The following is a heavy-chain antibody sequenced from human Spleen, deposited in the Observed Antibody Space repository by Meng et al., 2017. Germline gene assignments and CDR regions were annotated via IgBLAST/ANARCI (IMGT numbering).Heavy chain of an antibody. J-gene: IGHJ4*02. CDR2: ISSSSSYI. V-gene: IGHV3-21*01. D-gene: IGHD2-15*01. CDR1: DDSISSYY. CDR3: ARSSFVVVVAASSPFDY. Sequence: ETLSLTCTVSDDSISSYYWNWVRQAPGKGLEWDSSISSSSSYIYYADSVKGRFTISRDNAKNSLYLQMNSLRAEDTAVYYCARSSFVVVVAASSPFDYWGQGTLVTVSS.